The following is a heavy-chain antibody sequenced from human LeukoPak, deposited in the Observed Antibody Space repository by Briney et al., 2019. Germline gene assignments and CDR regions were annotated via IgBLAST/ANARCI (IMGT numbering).Heavy chain of an antibody. CDR3: ARDKYYMDV. CDR1: GFTFSSYS. V-gene: IGHV3-48*01. J-gene: IGHJ6*03. Sequence: TGGSLRLSCAASGFTFSSYSMNWVRQAPGKGLEWVSYISSSSSTIYYADSVKGRFTTSSDNAKTSLYLTTTSLRAEETAVSYCARDKYYMDVWGKGTTVTVSS. CDR2: ISSSSSTI.